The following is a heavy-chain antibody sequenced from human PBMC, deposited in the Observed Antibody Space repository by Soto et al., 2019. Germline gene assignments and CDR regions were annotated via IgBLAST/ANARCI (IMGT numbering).Heavy chain of an antibody. J-gene: IGHJ3*02. D-gene: IGHD3-3*01. V-gene: IGHV1-18*01. CDR2: ISAYNGNT. Sequence: ASVKVSCKASGYTFTSYGISWVRQAPGQGLEWMGWISAYNGNTNYAQKLQGRVTMTTDTSTSTAYMELRSLRSDDTAVYYCARVPNYDFWSGYVFDDAFDIWGQGTMVTVSS. CDR3: ARVPNYDFWSGYVFDDAFDI. CDR1: GYTFTSYG.